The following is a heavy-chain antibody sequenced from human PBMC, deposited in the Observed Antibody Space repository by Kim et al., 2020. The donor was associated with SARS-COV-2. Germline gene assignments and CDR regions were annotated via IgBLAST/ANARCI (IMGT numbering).Heavy chain of an antibody. CDR3: ARDTYYYDSSANIPHYYYGMDV. V-gene: IGHV4-39*07. J-gene: IGHJ6*02. CDR1: GGSISSSSYY. D-gene: IGHD3-22*01. CDR2: IYYSGST. Sequence: SETLSLTCTVSGGSISSSSYYWGWIRQPPGKGLEWIGSIYYSGSTYYNPSLKSRVTISVDTSKNQFSLKLSSVTAADTAVYYCARDTYYYDSSANIPHYYYGMDVWGQGTTVTVSS.